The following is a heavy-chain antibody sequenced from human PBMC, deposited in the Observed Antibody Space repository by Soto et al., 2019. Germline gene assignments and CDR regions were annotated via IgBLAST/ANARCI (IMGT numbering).Heavy chain of an antibody. D-gene: IGHD2-15*01. V-gene: IGHV1-3*01. Sequence: APVKVSCKASGYTFTRYTMNWVHQAPGQRIEWMGWINPDNGNTKSSQKFQDRVIITRDTSASTAYMDLSSLRSEDAAVYYCARGIATGQLDPWGQGTLVTVSS. CDR3: ARGIATGQLDP. CDR1: GYTFTRYT. CDR2: INPDNGNT. J-gene: IGHJ5*02.